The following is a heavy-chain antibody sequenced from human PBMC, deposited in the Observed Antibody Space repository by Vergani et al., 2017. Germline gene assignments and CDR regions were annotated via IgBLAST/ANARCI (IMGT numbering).Heavy chain of an antibody. CDR1: GFTFSSYS. V-gene: IGHV3-21*01. D-gene: IGHD6-6*01. CDR2: ISSSSSYI. J-gene: IGHJ5*02. CDR3: ARASSSSLIWHWFDP. Sequence: EVQLVESGGGLVKPGGSLRLSCAASGFTFSSYSMNWVRQAPGKGLEWVSSISSSSSYIYYADSVKGRFTISRDNAKNSLYLQMNSLRAEDTAVYYCARASSSSLIWHWFDPWGQGTLVTVSS.